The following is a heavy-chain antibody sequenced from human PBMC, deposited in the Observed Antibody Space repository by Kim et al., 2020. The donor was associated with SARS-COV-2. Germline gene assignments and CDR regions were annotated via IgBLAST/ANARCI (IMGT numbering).Heavy chain of an antibody. J-gene: IGHJ5*02. CDR2: YI. Sequence: YIYYADSVKGRFTITRDNAKNSLYLQMNSLRAEDTAVYYCARDHGSTSSPWGQGTLVTVST. V-gene: IGHV3-21*01. CDR3: ARDHGSTSSP. D-gene: IGHD2-2*01.